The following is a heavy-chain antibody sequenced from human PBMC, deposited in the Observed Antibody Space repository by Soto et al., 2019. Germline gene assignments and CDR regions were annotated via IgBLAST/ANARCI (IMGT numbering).Heavy chain of an antibody. V-gene: IGHV4-61*01. CDR1: GGSLSSGRYY. J-gene: IGHJ5*02. CDR3: ARAPTVTTRGWFDP. CDR2: IYYSWST. Sequence: TSEALSLTCTVSGGSLSSGRYYWSWIRQPPGKGLEWIWYIYYSWSTNYNPSLKSRVTIPVDTSKNQFSLKLSSVTAADTAVYYCARAPTVTTRGWFDPWGQGTLVTVSS. D-gene: IGHD4-17*01.